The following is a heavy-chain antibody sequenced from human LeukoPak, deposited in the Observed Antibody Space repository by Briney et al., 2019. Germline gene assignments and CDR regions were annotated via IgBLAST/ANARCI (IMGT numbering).Heavy chain of an antibody. CDR1: GFTFSSYA. CDR3: AKIAEAVSSNYYFDY. CDR2: ISGSGGST. Sequence: GGSLRLSCAASGFTFSSYAMSWVRQAPGKGLEWVSAISGSGGSTYYADSVKGRFTISRDNSKNTLYLQMNSLRAEGTAVYYCAKIAEAVSSNYYFDYWGQGTLVTVSS. D-gene: IGHD2-21*01. J-gene: IGHJ4*02. V-gene: IGHV3-23*01.